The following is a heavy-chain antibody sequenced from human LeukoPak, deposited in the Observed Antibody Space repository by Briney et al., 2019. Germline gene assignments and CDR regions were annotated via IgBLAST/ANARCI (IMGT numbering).Heavy chain of an antibody. CDR2: IYYSGST. J-gene: IGHJ5*02. Sequence: SETLSLTCTVSGGSISSYYWSWIRQPPGKGLEWIGYIYYSGSTNYNPSLKSRVTISVDTSKNQFSLKLSSVTAADTAVYYCARDTYYAGWFDPWGQGTLVTVSS. CDR1: GGSISSYY. D-gene: IGHD3-3*01. V-gene: IGHV4-59*01. CDR3: ARDTYYAGWFDP.